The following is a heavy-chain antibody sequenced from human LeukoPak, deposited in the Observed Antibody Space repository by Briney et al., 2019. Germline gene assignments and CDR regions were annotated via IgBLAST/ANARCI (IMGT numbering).Heavy chain of an antibody. D-gene: IGHD3-22*01. CDR1: GGSISSSTFY. J-gene: IGHJ4*02. V-gene: IGHV4-39*07. Sequence: SETLSLTCTVSGGSISSSTFYWGWIRQPPGKGLEWIGNIYYSGSTYYNPSLKSRVTISVDTSKNQFSLKLSSVTAADTAVYYCARSPSYYYDSSGPVDYWGQGTLVTVSS. CDR3: ARSPSYYYDSSGPVDY. CDR2: IYYSGST.